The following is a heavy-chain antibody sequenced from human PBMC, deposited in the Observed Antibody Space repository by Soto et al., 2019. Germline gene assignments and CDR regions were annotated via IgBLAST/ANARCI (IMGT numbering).Heavy chain of an antibody. V-gene: IGHV3-33*06. CDR3: AKDGLGAYSYGSYYFDY. D-gene: IGHD5-18*01. J-gene: IGHJ4*02. CDR2: IWSHGKNK. CDR1: GFTVNSNY. Sequence: GGSLRLSCAASGFTVNSNYINWVRQAPGKGLEWVALIWSHGKNKYYVDSVKGRFTISRDNSKNTLYLQMNSLRAEDTAVYYCAKDGLGAYSYGSYYFDYWGQGTLVTVSS.